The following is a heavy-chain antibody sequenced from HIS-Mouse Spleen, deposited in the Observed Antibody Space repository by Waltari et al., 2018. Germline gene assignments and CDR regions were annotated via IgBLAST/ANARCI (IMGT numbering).Heavy chain of an antibody. J-gene: IGHJ4*02. CDR1: GFTFDDYA. CDR3: AKAPGYFDY. V-gene: IGHV3-9*01. CDR2: ISWNSGSI. Sequence: EVQLVESGGGLVQPGRSLRLSCAASGFTFDDYAMHWVRQAPGKGLEWVSGISWNSGSIGYADSVKGRFTISRDNAKNSLYLQMNSLRAEDTALYYCAKAPGYFDYWGQGTLVTVSS.